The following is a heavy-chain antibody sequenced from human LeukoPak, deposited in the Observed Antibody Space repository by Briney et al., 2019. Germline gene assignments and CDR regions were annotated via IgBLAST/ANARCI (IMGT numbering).Heavy chain of an antibody. J-gene: IGHJ4*02. CDR1: GFTFSAYG. Sequence: PGGSLRLSCVSSGFTFSAYGMSWVRQAPGKGLEWVSHISSGRSVMNYADSVKGRFTISRDNAKNSLSLQMNSLRAEDTAVYYCARWNSGWEFDYWGQGTLVSVSS. CDR3: ARWNSGWEFDY. CDR2: ISSGRSVM. V-gene: IGHV3-21*04. D-gene: IGHD6-19*01.